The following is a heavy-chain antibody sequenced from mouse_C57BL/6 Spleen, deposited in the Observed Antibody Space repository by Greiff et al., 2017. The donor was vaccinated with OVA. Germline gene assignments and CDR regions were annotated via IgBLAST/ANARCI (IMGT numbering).Heavy chain of an antibody. CDR3: ARSHYDEDYFDD. V-gene: IGHV3-6*01. CDR1: GYSITSGYY. D-gene: IGHD2-4*01. Sequence: VQLQQSGPGLVKPSQSLSLSCSVTGYSITSGYYWNWIRQLPGNQLEWMGYISYDGSNNYNPSLKNRISITRDTSKNQFFLKLNSVTTEDTATYYCARSHYDEDYFDDWGQGTTLTVSS. CDR2: ISYDGSN. J-gene: IGHJ2*01.